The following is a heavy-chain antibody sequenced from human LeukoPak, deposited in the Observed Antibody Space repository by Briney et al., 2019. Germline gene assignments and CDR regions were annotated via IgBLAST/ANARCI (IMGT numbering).Heavy chain of an antibody. V-gene: IGHV3-21*04. CDR2: ISSSSSYI. CDR1: GFTFSSYS. Sequence: SGGSLRLSCAASGFTFSSYSMNWVCQAPGKGLEWVSSISSSSSYIYYADSVKGRFTISRDNAKNSLYLQMNSLRVEDTAVYYCADHDKGGHRTSINWGQGTLVIVSS. CDR3: ADHDKGGHRTSIN. D-gene: IGHD2-15*01. J-gene: IGHJ4*02.